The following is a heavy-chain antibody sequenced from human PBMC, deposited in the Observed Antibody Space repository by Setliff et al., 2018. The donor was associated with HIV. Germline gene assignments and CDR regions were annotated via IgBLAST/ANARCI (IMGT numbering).Heavy chain of an antibody. D-gene: IGHD6-6*01. CDR1: GYSISSGYY. V-gene: IGHV4-38-2*02. Sequence: PSETLSLTCSVSGYSISSGYYWGWIRQPPGKGLEWIGSIYHSGSTFYNSSLRSRFTISVDTSKNQFSLRLSSVTAADTAVYYCARRPYYFDSWGQGTLVTVSS. J-gene: IGHJ4*02. CDR2: IYHSGST. CDR3: ARRPYYFDS.